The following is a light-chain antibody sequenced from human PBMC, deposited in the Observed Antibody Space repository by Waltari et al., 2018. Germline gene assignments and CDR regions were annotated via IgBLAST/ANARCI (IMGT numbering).Light chain of an antibody. CDR1: NLGTKT. Sequence: YMLTQPPPVSVSPGKTARITCGGQNLGTKTIHWYQQKPGQAPVLVIRYDSTRPSGIPERFSASESGNTATLTISRVEAGDEADYYCQVWHTTSDPYVVFGVGTNLTVL. V-gene: IGLV3-21*04. CDR2: YDS. CDR3: QVWHTTSDPYVV. J-gene: IGLJ2*01.